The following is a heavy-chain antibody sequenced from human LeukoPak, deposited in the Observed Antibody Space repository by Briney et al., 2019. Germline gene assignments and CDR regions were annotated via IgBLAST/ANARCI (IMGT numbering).Heavy chain of an antibody. CDR2: IYYSGST. CDR1: GGSITQTNY. CDR3: ARKNDFDI. Sequence: PSETLSLTCDVSGGSITQTNYWTWVRQPPGKGLEWIGCIYYSGSTYYNPSLKSRVTISVDMSKSQFSLRLTSVTAADTAVYYCARKNDFDIWGQGTLVTVSS. J-gene: IGHJ3*02. D-gene: IGHD2/OR15-2a*01. V-gene: IGHV4-59*01.